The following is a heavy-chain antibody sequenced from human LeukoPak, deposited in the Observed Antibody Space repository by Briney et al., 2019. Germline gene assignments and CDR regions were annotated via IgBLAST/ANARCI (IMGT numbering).Heavy chain of an antibody. CDR2: IYHSGTT. CDR3: ARESYCSGGSCSYGMDV. CDR1: GGSISPYY. Sequence: PSETLSLTCAVSGGSISPYYWAWLRQPPGKELEWIGYIYHSGTTKYNPSLKSRVTISADTSKNQLSLKLTSVTAADTAVYYCARESYCSGGSCSYGMDVWGQGTTVTVSS. D-gene: IGHD2-15*01. V-gene: IGHV4-59*01. J-gene: IGHJ6*02.